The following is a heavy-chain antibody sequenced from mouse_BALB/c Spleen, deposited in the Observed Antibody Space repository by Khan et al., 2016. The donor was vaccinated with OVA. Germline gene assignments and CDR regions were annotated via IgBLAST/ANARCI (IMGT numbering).Heavy chain of an antibody. V-gene: IGHV14-3*02. D-gene: IGHD2-1*01. CDR2: IDPPNDDP. J-gene: IGHJ3*01. CDR1: GFNIKDTY. CDR3: ATLYGNPFDF. Sequence: EVELVESGAELVKPGASVKLSCSASGFNIKDTYIHWMKQRPEQGLEWIGRIDPPNDDPKYGPKFQAKATLTADTSSNTTYLQLSSLASEDTAVYYCATLYGNPFDFWGQGTLVTVSA.